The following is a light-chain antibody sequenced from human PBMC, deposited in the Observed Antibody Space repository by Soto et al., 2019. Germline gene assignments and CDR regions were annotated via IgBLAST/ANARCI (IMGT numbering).Light chain of an antibody. CDR3: QQYSSSPLT. CDR2: GAS. J-gene: IGKJ4*01. V-gene: IGKV3-20*01. CDR1: QSVSSSF. Sequence: EIVLTQSPGPLSLSPGERATLSCRASQSVSSSFLAWYQQKPGQAPTLLIYGASSRATGIQDRFSGSGSGTDFTLTISRLEPEDVAVYYCQQYSSSPLTFGGGTKVEIK.